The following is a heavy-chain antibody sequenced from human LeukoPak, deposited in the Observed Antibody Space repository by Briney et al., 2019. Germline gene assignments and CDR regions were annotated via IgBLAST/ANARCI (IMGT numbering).Heavy chain of an antibody. Sequence: GAPVKVSCKASGYTFTDYYIHWVRQAPGQGLEWMGWVNPNSGGANYAQKFQGRVSMTRDTSISTASMELSSLRSDDTAVYYCARAPANKYDSRLPEDFWGQGTLVTVSS. J-gene: IGHJ4*02. D-gene: IGHD3-22*01. V-gene: IGHV1-2*02. CDR1: GYTFTDYY. CDR2: VNPNSGGA. CDR3: ARAPANKYDSRLPEDF.